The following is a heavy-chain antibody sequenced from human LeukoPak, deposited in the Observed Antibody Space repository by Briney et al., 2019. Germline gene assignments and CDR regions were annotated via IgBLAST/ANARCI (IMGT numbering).Heavy chain of an antibody. D-gene: IGHD3-10*01. CDR3: ARGLISQYYYGSGSYAVRDDYYYYMDV. Sequence: SGGSLRLSCAASGFTFSSYGMHWVRQAPGKGLEWVAFIRYDGSNKYYADSVKGRFTISRDNSKNTLYLQMNGLRAEDTAVYYCARGLISQYYYGSGSYAVRDDYYYYMDVWGKGTTVTISS. CDR2: IRYDGSNK. CDR1: GFTFSSYG. V-gene: IGHV3-30*02. J-gene: IGHJ6*03.